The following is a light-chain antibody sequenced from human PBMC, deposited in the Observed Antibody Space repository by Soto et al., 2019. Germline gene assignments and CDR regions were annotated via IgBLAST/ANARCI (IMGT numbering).Light chain of an antibody. J-gene: IGKJ4*01. CDR2: AAS. CDR1: RDISDY. Sequence: DLQMTQSPSSLSASVGDRVTITCRASRDISDYLNWFQHKPGRAPKLLIYAASTLHSGVPARFSGGGSESGTDYALTISGLQPEDSATYYCQHSYSPPLTFGGGTRVEIK. V-gene: IGKV1-39*01. CDR3: QHSYSPPLT.